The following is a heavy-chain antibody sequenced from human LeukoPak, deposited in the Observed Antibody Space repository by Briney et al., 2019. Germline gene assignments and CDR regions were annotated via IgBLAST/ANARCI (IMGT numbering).Heavy chain of an antibody. D-gene: IGHD2-2*01. CDR2: ISVYNGNT. CDR1: GYTFTDYG. J-gene: IGHJ4*02. V-gene: IGHV1-18*01. Sequence: ASVKVSCKASGYTFTDYGISWVRQAPGQGLEWMGWISVYNGNTKYGQNLQGRVTMTRDTTTNTAYRELRSLRSDDTAVYYCVREICPQYYFDYWGQGTMVTVSS. CDR3: VREICPQYYFDY.